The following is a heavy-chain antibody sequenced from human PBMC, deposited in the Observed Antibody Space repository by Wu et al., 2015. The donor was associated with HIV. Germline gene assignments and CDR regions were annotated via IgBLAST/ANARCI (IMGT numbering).Heavy chain of an antibody. D-gene: IGHD3-22*01. V-gene: IGHV1-2*02. CDR1: GFIFTSYY. CDR3: ARAASFFYDKHGYYRNWYFDV. Sequence: QVHLVQSGAEVKKPGASANVSCKSSGFIFTSYYMYWVRQAPGQGLEWMGSINLNSGATNYAQKFQGRFTMTRDTSLDTAYMELTRLKFDDTAVYYCARAASFFYDKHGYYRNWYFDVWGRAPWSLSP. J-gene: IGHJ2*01. CDR2: INLNSGAT.